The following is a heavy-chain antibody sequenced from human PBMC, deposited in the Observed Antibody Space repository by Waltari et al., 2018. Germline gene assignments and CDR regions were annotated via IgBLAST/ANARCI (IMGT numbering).Heavy chain of an antibody. CDR3: ARFLGYCSGGSCYPYYYYGMDV. J-gene: IGHJ6*02. V-gene: IGHV3-11*01. D-gene: IGHD2-15*01. Sequence: QVQLVESGGGLVKPGGSLRLSCAASGFTFSDYYMSWIRQAPGKGLEWVSYISSSGSTIYYADSGKGRCTISRDNAKNSLYLQMNSLRAEDTAVYYCARFLGYCSGGSCYPYYYYGMDVWGQGTTVTVSS. CDR2: ISSSGSTI. CDR1: GFTFSDYY.